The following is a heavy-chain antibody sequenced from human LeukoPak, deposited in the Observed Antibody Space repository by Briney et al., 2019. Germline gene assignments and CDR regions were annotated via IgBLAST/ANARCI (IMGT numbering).Heavy chain of an antibody. CDR1: GYTFTSYA. CDR3: ARTTAMVTIFDY. CDR2: INAGNGNT. J-gene: IGHJ4*02. V-gene: IGHV1-3*01. D-gene: IGHD5-18*01. Sequence: ASVKLSCKASGYTFTSYAMHWVRQAPGQRLEWMGWINAGNGNTKYSHKFQGRVTITRDTSARTAYMELSSLRSEDTAVYYCARTTAMVTIFDYWGQGTLVTVSS.